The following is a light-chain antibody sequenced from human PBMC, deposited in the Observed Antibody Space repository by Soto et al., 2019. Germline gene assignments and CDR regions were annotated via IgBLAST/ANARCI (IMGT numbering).Light chain of an antibody. CDR3: AAWDDSLTGPV. J-gene: IGLJ3*02. CDR2: SDD. Sequence: QSLLTQPPSASGTPGQRVTISCSGSSSNIGSNTVNWYQQVPGTAPKLLIYSDDQRPSGVPDRFSGSKSGTSASLAISSLQSEDVADYYCAAWDDSLTGPVFGGGTKVTVL. CDR1: SSNIGSNT. V-gene: IGLV1-44*01.